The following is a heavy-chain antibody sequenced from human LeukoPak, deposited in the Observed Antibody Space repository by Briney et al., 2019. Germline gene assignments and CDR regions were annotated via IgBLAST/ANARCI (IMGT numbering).Heavy chain of an antibody. V-gene: IGHV1-2*02. D-gene: IGHD6-13*01. CDR2: INPNSGGT. J-gene: IGHJ4*02. CDR3: ATWTSSSWYYFDY. CDR1: GYTFTGYY. Sequence: ASVKVSCKASGYTFTGYYMHWVRQAPGQGLEWMGWINPNSGGTNYAQKFQGRVTMTRDTSISTACMELSRLRSDDTAVYYCATWTSSSWYYFDYWGQGTLVTVSS.